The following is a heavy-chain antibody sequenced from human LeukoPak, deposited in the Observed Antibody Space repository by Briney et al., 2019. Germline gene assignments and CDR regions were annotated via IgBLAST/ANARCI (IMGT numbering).Heavy chain of an antibody. CDR2: VSGRDTST. J-gene: IGHJ4*02. V-gene: IGHV3-23*01. Sequence: GASLRLSCAASGFTFSNYAMSWVRQAPGKGLEWVSAVSGRDTSTYYTDSVKGRFTISRDNSKNTLYLQMNSLSAEDTAIYYCAKWGDYDVLTGYYGSDYWGQGTLVTVSS. D-gene: IGHD3-9*01. CDR1: GFTFSNYA. CDR3: AKWGDYDVLTGYYGSDY.